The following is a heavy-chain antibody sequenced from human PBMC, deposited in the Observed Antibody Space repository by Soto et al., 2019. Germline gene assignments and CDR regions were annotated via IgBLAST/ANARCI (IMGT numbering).Heavy chain of an antibody. J-gene: IGHJ4*02. V-gene: IGHV4-61*01. CDR2: FYYTGST. CDR1: GSSVSSGNYY. D-gene: IGHD3-22*01. Sequence: SETLSLTCTVSGSSVSSGNYYWSWIRQPPGKGLEWIGYFYYTGSTNYNPSLKSRVTISVDASKNQFSLRLSSLTAADTAVYYCARSMHYSDGSNYSPFDYWGQGTLVTVSS. CDR3: ARSMHYSDGSNYSPFDY.